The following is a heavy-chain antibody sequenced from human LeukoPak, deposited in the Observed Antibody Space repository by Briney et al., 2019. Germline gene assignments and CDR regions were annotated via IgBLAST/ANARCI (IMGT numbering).Heavy chain of an antibody. Sequence: GGSLRLSCAASGFTFSSYSMNWVRQAPGKGRGWVSSISSSSSYIYYADSVKGRFTISRDNAKNSLYLQMNSLRAEDTAVYYCARDRSSGTLDDAFDIWGEGTMFTVSS. CDR3: ARDRSSGTLDDAFDI. CDR2: ISSSSSYI. D-gene: IGHD1-26*01. J-gene: IGHJ3*02. V-gene: IGHV3-21*01. CDR1: GFTFSSYS.